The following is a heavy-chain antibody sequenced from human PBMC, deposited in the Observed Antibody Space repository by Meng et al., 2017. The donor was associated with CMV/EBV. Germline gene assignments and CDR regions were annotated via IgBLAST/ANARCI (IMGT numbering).Heavy chain of an antibody. CDR1: GYSFTSYW. Sequence: KVSCKGSGYSFTSYWIGWVRQMPGKGLEWMGIIYPGDSDTRYSPSFQGQVTISADKSISTAYLQWSSLKAPDTAVYYCARRMGSTSSSYWFDPWGQGTLVTVSS. J-gene: IGHJ5*02. CDR2: IYPGDSDT. D-gene: IGHD2-2*01. CDR3: ARRMGSTSSSYWFDP. V-gene: IGHV5-51*01.